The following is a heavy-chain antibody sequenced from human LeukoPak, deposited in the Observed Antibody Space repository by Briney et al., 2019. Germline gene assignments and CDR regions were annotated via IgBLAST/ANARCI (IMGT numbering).Heavy chain of an antibody. CDR2: INPNSGGT. Sequence: ASVKVSCKASGYTFTGYYMHWVRQAPGQGLEWMGSINPNSGGTNYAQKFQGRVTMTRDTSISTAYMELSRLRSDDTAVYYCASPVGCGELFSIFDYWGQGTRVTVSS. J-gene: IGHJ4*02. CDR3: ASPVGCGELFSIFDY. D-gene: IGHD3-10*01. V-gene: IGHV1-2*02. CDR1: GYTFTGYY.